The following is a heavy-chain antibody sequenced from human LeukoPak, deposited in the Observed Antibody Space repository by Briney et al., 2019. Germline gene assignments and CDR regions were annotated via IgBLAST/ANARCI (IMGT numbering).Heavy chain of an antibody. CDR3: ARDKDPNYYGSGSRSNWFDP. Sequence: ASVKVSSKASVYTFTGYYMHWVRQAPGQGLEWMGWINPNSGGTNYAQKLQGRVTMTRDTSISTAYMELSRLRSDDTAVYYCARDKDPNYYGSGSRSNWFDPWGQGTLVTVSS. CDR1: VYTFTGYY. V-gene: IGHV1-2*02. J-gene: IGHJ5*02. D-gene: IGHD3-10*01. CDR2: INPNSGGT.